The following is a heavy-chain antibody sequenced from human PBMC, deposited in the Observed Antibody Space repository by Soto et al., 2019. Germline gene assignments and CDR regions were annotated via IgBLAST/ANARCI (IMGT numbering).Heavy chain of an antibody. Sequence: SETLSLTCAVYGGSFSGYYWSWIRQPPGKGLEWIGEINHSGSTNYNPSLKSRVTISVDTSKNQFSLKLSSVTAADTAVYYCARGRGWVAVAGNKKKNDYWGQGTLVTVSS. CDR3: ARGRGWVAVAGNKKKNDY. CDR2: INHSGST. V-gene: IGHV4-34*01. D-gene: IGHD6-19*01. J-gene: IGHJ4*02. CDR1: GGSFSGYY.